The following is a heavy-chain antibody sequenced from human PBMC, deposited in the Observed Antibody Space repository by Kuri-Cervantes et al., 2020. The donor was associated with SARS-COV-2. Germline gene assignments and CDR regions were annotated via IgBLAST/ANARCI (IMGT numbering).Heavy chain of an antibody. D-gene: IGHD4-17*01. CDR2: IYTSGST. J-gene: IGHJ6*03. Sequence: SCTVSGGSISSGSYYWSWIRQPAGKGLEWIGRIYTSGSTNYNPSLKSRVTIPVDTSMTQFSLKLSSVTAADTAVYYCARANGDYQIEIDYYYYYYMDVWGKGTTVTVSS. V-gene: IGHV4-61*02. CDR1: GGSISSGSYY. CDR3: ARANGDYQIEIDYYYYYYMDV.